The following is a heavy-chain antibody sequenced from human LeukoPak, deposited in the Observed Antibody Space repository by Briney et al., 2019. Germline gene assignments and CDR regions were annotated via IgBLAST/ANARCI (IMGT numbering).Heavy chain of an antibody. J-gene: IGHJ3*02. Sequence: SETLSLTCTVSGDSISSSSHYWDWIRQPPGKGLEWIGTIYYSGSTYYNPSLKSRVTISVDTSKNQFSLKLSSVTAADTAVYYCARADITRDAFDIWGQGTMVTVSS. CDR1: GDSISSSSHY. D-gene: IGHD3-10*01. CDR3: ARADITRDAFDI. V-gene: IGHV4-39*01. CDR2: IYYSGST.